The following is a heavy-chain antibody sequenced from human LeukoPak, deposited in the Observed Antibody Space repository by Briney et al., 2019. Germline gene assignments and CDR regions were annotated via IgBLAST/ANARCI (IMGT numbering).Heavy chain of an antibody. CDR3: ARQPMGGYYDSSGYPTDAFDI. Sequence: GESLKISCKGSGYSFTSYWIGWVRQMPGKGLEWMGIICPGDSDTRYSPSFQGQVTISADKSISTAYLQWSSLKASDTAMYYCARQPMGGYYDSSGYPTDAFDIWGQGTMVTVSS. D-gene: IGHD3-22*01. CDR1: GYSFTSYW. V-gene: IGHV5-51*01. J-gene: IGHJ3*02. CDR2: ICPGDSDT.